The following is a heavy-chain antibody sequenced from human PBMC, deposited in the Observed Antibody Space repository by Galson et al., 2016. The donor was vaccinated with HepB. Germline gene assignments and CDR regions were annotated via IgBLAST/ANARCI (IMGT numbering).Heavy chain of an antibody. Sequence: SLRLSCAASGFTLRGYAMNWVRQAPGKGLDWVSCISRGGTYTYYADSVKGRFTVSRDNAKNSLYLQMNNLRAEDTALCYCASEGRDSSGYSYPDALEIWGQGTLVTVSS. CDR1: GFTLRGYA. J-gene: IGHJ3*02. CDR2: ISRGGTYT. CDR3: ASEGRDSSGYSYPDALEI. D-gene: IGHD3-22*01. V-gene: IGHV3-21*01.